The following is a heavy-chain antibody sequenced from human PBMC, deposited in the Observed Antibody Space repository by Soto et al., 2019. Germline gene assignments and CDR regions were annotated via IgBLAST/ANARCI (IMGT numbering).Heavy chain of an antibody. V-gene: IGHV1-18*01. CDR1: GYTFTSYG. Sequence: QVQLVQSGAEVKKPGASVKVSCKASGYTFTSYGISWVRQAPGQRLEWMGWISAYNGNTKYTQKLQGRVTITTDTSTNTAYMELRSLISDDTSMYYCAIDSPPGDYWGQGTLVTVSS. CDR3: AIDSPPGDY. CDR2: ISAYNGNT. J-gene: IGHJ4*02.